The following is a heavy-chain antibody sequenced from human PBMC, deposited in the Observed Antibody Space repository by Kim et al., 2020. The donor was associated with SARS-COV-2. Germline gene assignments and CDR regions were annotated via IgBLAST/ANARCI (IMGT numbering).Heavy chain of an antibody. CDR1: GGSVSSGSYY. D-gene: IGHD3-3*01. V-gene: IGHV4-61*01. Sequence: SETLSLTCTVSGGSVSSGSYYWSWIRQPPGKGLEWIGYIYYSGSTNYNPSLKSRVTISVDTSKNQFSLKLSSVTAADTAVYYCASFGDDFWSGYYRDYWGQGTLVTVSS. J-gene: IGHJ4*02. CDR2: IYYSGST. CDR3: ASFGDDFWSGYYRDY.